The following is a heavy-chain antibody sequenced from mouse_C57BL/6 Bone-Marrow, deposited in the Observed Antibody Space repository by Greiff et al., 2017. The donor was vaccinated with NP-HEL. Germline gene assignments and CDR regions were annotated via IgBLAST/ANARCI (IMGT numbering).Heavy chain of an antibody. D-gene: IGHD1-1*01. CDR3: ARYYYGSRGWYVDV. J-gene: IGHJ1*03. V-gene: IGHV1-72*01. CDR2: IDPNSGGT. CDR1: GYTFTSYW. Sequence: QVQLQQPGADLVKPGASVKLSCKASGYTFTSYWMHWVKQRPGRGLEWIGRIDPNSGGTKFNEKFKTKATLTVDKPSSTAYMQLSSLTSEDSAVYYCARYYYGSRGWYVDVWGRGTTVTVSS.